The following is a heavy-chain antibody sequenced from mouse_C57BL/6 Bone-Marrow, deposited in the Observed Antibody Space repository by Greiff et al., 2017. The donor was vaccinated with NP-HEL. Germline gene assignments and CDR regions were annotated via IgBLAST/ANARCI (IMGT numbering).Heavy chain of an antibody. CDR1: GYTFTDYY. CDR2: INPNNGGT. D-gene: IGHD2-4*01. J-gene: IGHJ2*01. V-gene: IGHV1-26*01. CDR3: ARKGDYESVLGLDY. Sequence: EVQLQQSGPELVKPGASVKISCKASGYTFTDYYMNWVKQSHGKSLEWIGDINPNNGGTSYNQKFKGKATLTVDKSSSTAYMELRSLTSEDSAVYYCARKGDYESVLGLDYWGQGTTLTVSS.